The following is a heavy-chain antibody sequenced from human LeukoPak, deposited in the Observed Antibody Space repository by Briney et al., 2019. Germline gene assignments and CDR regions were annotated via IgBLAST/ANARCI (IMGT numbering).Heavy chain of an antibody. V-gene: IGHV3-74*01. CDR2: INSDGSST. J-gene: IGHJ4*02. Sequence: PGGSHRLSCAASGFTFSSYWMHWVRQAPGKGLVWVSRINSDGSSTTYADSVKGRFTISRDNAKNTLYLQMNSLRVDGTAVYYCAKVTAVTNTGALDYWGQVPLVTFSS. CDR3: AKVTAVTNTGALDY. D-gene: IGHD4-17*01. CDR1: GFTFSSYW.